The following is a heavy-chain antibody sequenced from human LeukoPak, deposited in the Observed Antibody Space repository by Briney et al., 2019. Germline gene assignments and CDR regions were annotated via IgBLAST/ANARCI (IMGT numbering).Heavy chain of an antibody. V-gene: IGHV3-66*01. CDR3: ARGGVDYYGSGTYYLMYYFDY. CDR2: IYSGGST. CDR1: GFTFSSYE. J-gene: IGHJ4*02. D-gene: IGHD3-10*01. Sequence: GGSLRLSCAASGFTFSSYEMNWVRQAPGKGLEWVSVIYSGGSTYYADSVKGRFTISRDNSKNTLYLQMNSLRAEDTAVYFCARGGVDYYGSGTYYLMYYFDYWGQGALVTVSS.